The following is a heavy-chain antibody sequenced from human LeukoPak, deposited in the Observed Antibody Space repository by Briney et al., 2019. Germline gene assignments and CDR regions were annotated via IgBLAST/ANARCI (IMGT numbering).Heavy chain of an antibody. J-gene: IGHJ4*02. V-gene: IGHV3-48*03. CDR3: ARRSVAGSLDY. D-gene: IGHD6-19*01. CDR1: GFTFSSYE. CDR2: ISSSGSTI. Sequence: GGSLRLSCAASGFTFSSYEMNWVRQAPGKGLEWVSYISSSGSTIYYADSVKGRFTISRDNAKNSLYLQMNSLRAEDTAVYYCARRSVAGSLDYWGQGTLVTVSS.